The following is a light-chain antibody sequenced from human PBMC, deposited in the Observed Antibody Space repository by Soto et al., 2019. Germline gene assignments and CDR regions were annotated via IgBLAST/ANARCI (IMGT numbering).Light chain of an antibody. J-gene: IGLJ2*01. CDR1: SSNIGNNY. Sequence: QSVLTQPPSVSAAPGQKVTISCSGSSSNIGNNYVSWYQQLPGTAPKLLIYENNKRPSGIPDGFSGSKSGTSATLGITGLQTGDEADYYCGTWDSSLSVVVFGGGTKVTVL. V-gene: IGLV1-51*02. CDR3: GTWDSSLSVVV. CDR2: ENN.